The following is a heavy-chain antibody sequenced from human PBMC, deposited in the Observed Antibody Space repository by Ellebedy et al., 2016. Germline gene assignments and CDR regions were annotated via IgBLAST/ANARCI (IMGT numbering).Heavy chain of an antibody. CDR3: ASGRATAVY. CDR2: ISSDGSST. V-gene: IGHV3-74*01. D-gene: IGHD6-13*01. CDR1: GFTFSSYW. J-gene: IGHJ4*02. Sequence: HTGGSLRLSCAASGFTFSSYWMHWVRQAPGKGLVWVSRISSDGSSTSYADSVKGRFTISRDNAKNTLYLQMNSLRAEDTAVYYCASGRATAVYWGQGTLVTVSS.